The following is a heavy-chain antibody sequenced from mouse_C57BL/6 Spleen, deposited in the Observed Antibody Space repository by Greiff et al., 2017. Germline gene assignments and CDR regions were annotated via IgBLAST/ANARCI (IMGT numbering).Heavy chain of an antibody. Sequence: EVQLQQSGPELVKPGASVKMSCKASGYTFTDYNMHWVKQSHGKSLEWIGYINPNNGGTSYNQKFKGKATLTVNKSSSTAYMELRSLTSEDSAVYYCARDHYYGNYVGFAYWGQGTLVTVSA. J-gene: IGHJ3*01. CDR2: INPNNGGT. CDR3: ARDHYYGNYVGFAY. V-gene: IGHV1-22*01. CDR1: GYTFTDYN. D-gene: IGHD2-1*01.